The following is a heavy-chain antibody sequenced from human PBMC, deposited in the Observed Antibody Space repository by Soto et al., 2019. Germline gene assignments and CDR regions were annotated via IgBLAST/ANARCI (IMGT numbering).Heavy chain of an antibody. CDR1: GFSFSSYA. CDR2: IYNSGST. Sequence: LRLSCAASGFSFSSYAMICIRQPPGKGLEWIGFIYNSGSTYYNSSLKSRVTISVDRSKNHFFLNLTSVTAADTAVYYCATYRKFFQIWGQGTKVTVSS. V-gene: IGHV4-30-2*01. J-gene: IGHJ3*02. CDR3: ATYRKFFQI.